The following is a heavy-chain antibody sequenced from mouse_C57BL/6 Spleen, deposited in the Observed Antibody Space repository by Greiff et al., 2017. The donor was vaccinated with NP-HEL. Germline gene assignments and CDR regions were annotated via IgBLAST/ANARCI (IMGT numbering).Heavy chain of an antibody. CDR2: INPNNGGT. CDR1: GYTFTDYY. CDR3: ARFGSRDAMDY. V-gene: IGHV1-26*01. Sequence: EVKLQQSGPELVKPGASVKISCKASGYTFTDYYMNWVKQSHGKSLEWIGDINPNNGGTSYNQKFKGKATLTVDKSSSTAYMELRSLTSEDSAVYYCARFGSRDAMDYWGQGTSVTVSS. J-gene: IGHJ4*01. D-gene: IGHD1-1*01.